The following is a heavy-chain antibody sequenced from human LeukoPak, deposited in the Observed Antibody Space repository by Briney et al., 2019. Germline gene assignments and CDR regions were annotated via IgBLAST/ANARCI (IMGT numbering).Heavy chain of an antibody. CDR3: AKDYYGSGSYSYYYYYYMDV. Sequence: PGGSLRLSCAASGFTFSSYGMHWVRQAPGKGLEWVAFIRYDGSNKYYADSVKGRFTISRDNSKNTLYLQMNSLRAEDTAVYYCAKDYYGSGSYSYYYYYYMDVWGKGTRVTIS. CDR2: IRYDGSNK. V-gene: IGHV3-30*02. CDR1: GFTFSSYG. J-gene: IGHJ6*03. D-gene: IGHD3-10*01.